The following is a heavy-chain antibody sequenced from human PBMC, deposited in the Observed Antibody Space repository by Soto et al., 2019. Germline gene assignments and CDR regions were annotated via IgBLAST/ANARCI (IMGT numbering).Heavy chain of an antibody. V-gene: IGHV3-23*01. D-gene: IGHD5-18*01. CDR2: ISGSGGGT. CDR1: GFTFSSYA. J-gene: IGHJ4*02. CDR3: AKHGYSYRYSSSFDH. Sequence: EVQLLDSGVGLVQPGGSLRLSCAASGFTFSSYAMSGVRQAPGKGLEWVSGISGSGGGTYYADSMQGRLTISRDNSKNTLYLQMNILRAEDAVVYYCAKHGYSYRYSSSFDHWGQGALVTVSS.